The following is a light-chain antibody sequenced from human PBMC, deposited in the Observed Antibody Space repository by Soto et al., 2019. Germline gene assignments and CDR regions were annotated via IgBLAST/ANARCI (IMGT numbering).Light chain of an antibody. V-gene: IGKV1-39*01. CDR2: AAS. Sequence: DIQMTQSPSSLSASVGDRVTITCRASQSVGSLLNWFQQRPGIAPKLLIYAASTLQSGAPSRFSGSGAGTDFTLIISRLQPEDFATYYCQQSYSLPYTFGQGTKLEI. CDR3: QQSYSLPYT. CDR1: QSVGSL. J-gene: IGKJ2*01.